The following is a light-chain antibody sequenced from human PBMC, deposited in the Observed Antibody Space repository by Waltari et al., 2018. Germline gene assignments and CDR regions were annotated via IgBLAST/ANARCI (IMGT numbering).Light chain of an antibody. J-gene: IGLJ3*02. CDR2: KGN. CDR3: LLYMGSGIWV. Sequence: QTVVTQEPSLSVSPGGTVPLTSALSSGSLSVTSYASWYQQGPGQSPRALVYKGNLHAAGVPDRFSGSVLGNKPVLIITGAQAEDEATYYCLLYMGSGIWVFGGGTKLTVL. CDR1: SGSLSVTSY. V-gene: IGLV8-61*01.